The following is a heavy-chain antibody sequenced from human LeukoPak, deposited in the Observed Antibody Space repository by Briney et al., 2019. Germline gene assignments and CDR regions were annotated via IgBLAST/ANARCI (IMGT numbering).Heavy chain of an antibody. J-gene: IGHJ3*02. D-gene: IGHD4/OR15-4a*01. CDR2: ISYDGSNK. CDR3: ACLGLRVADAFDI. V-gene: IGHV3-30*03. Sequence: ISYDGSNKYYADSVKGRFTISRDNSKNTLYLQMNSLRAEDTAVYYCACLGLRVADAFDIWGQGTMVTVSS.